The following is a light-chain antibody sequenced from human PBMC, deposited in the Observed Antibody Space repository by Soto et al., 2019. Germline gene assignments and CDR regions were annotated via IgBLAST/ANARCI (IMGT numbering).Light chain of an antibody. CDR3: QQYKYWPLA. Sequence: ETVMTQSPATLSVSPGEGATLSCRASRSISSSLAWYQQKPGRAPRLLIYGASTRATDIPARFSGSGSWTEFTLTISSLQSEDFAIYYCQQYKYWPLAFGGGTRVEIK. CDR1: RSISSS. CDR2: GAS. J-gene: IGKJ4*01. V-gene: IGKV3-15*01.